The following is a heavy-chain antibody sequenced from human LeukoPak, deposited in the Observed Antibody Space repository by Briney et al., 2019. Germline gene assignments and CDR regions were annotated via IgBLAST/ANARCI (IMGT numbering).Heavy chain of an antibody. Sequence: SETLSLTCAVYGGSFSGYYWSWIRQPPGKGLEWIGEINHSGSTNYNPSLKSRVTISVDTSKNQFSLKLSSVTAADTAVYYCARDFAIAAAGTNALPYGMDVWGKGTTVTVSS. J-gene: IGHJ6*04. CDR2: INHSGST. CDR3: ARDFAIAAAGTNALPYGMDV. CDR1: GGSFSGYY. V-gene: IGHV4-34*01. D-gene: IGHD6-13*01.